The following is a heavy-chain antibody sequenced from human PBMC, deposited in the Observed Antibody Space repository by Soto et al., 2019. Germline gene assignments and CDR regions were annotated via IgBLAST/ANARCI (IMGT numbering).Heavy chain of an antibody. Sequence: SETLSLTCAVSGFSISSGYFCGCIRQPPGKGPEWIGSIYHSGTTYYNPSVKGRVTISVDTSKNQFSLKMSSVTAADTAVYYCARDSSGYYWFDPWGQGTLVTVSS. CDR1: GFSISSGYF. V-gene: IGHV4-38-2*02. D-gene: IGHD3-22*01. CDR3: ARDSSGYYWFDP. CDR2: IYHSGTT. J-gene: IGHJ5*02.